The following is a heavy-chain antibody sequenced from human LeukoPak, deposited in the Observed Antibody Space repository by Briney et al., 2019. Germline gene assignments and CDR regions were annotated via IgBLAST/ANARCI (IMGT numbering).Heavy chain of an antibody. CDR3: ARLKFYDSTGYNKAYYMDV. J-gene: IGHJ6*03. V-gene: IGHV4-4*07. CDR1: GGSTINYY. D-gene: IGHD3-9*01. CDR2: IYITGTT. Sequence: PSETLSLTCTVSGGSTINYYWSWLRQSAGKGLEWVGRIYITGTTDYNPSLESRLTMSIDTSKNQFSLKLRSVTAADTAIYYCARLKFYDSTGYNKAYYMDVWGKGLSVTVSS.